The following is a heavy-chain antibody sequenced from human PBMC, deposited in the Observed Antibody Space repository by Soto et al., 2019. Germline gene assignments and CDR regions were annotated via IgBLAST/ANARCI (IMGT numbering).Heavy chain of an antibody. CDR3: ARGRGDYENWNFDL. D-gene: IGHD4-17*01. CDR2: TSGSGRRT. CDR1: GVTFSTYG. Sequence: EVQLVESGDALVQPGGSMRVSCEVSGVTFSTYGMHWVRQAPGKGLEFVSSTSGSGRRTSYADSVKGRFIISRDNSKNTLYLQMGSLRMEDTGVYYCARGRGDYENWNFDLWGRGSLVTVSS. J-gene: IGHJ2*01. V-gene: IGHV3-64*02.